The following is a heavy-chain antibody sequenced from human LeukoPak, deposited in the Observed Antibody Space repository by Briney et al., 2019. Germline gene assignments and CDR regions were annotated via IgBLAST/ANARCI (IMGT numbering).Heavy chain of an antibody. CDR3: ARTYYGVGWFDP. D-gene: IGHD4-17*01. Sequence: PSETLSLTCTVSGGSISSHYWSWIRQPPGKGLEWIGYIYYSGSTNYNPPLKSRVTISVDTSKNQFSLKLSSVTAADTAVYYCARTYYGVGWFDPWGQGTLVTVSS. J-gene: IGHJ5*02. V-gene: IGHV4-59*11. CDR2: IYYSGST. CDR1: GGSISSHY.